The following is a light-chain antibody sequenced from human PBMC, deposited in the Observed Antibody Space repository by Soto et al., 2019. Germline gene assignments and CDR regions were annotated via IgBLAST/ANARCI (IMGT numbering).Light chain of an antibody. J-gene: IGLJ2*01. CDR2: DVS. Sequence: QSALTQPASVSGSPGQSTTISCTGSSGDIGDYKYVSWYKQHPGKAPKLMIYDVSNRPSGVSNRFSGSKSGNTASLTISGLQAEDEADYYCSSYTSTNFVIFGGGTKVTVL. CDR1: SGDIGDYKY. CDR3: SSYTSTNFVI. V-gene: IGLV2-14*03.